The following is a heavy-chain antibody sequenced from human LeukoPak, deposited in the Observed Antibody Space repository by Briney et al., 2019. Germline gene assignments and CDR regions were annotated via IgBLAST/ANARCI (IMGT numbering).Heavy chain of an antibody. CDR1: GFTFNTYG. V-gene: IGHV3-30*02. CDR2: IRYDGSNK. Sequence: GGSLRLSCAASGFTFNTYGMHWVRQAPGKGLEWVAFIRYDGSNKFYADSVKGRFTISRDNSKNTLYLQMNSLRAEDTAVYYCARGLRRWLRDPFDYWGQGTLVTVSS. D-gene: IGHD5-12*01. J-gene: IGHJ4*02. CDR3: ARGLRRWLRDPFDY.